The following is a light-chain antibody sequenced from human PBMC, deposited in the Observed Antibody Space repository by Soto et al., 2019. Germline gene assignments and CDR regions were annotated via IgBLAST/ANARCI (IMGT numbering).Light chain of an antibody. Sequence: DIQMTQSPSSLSASVGDRVTITCRASQTISSYLNWYQQKPGKAPKLLIYVASSLQGGVPSRFSGSGSGTEFSLTISSLQPDDFGSYYCQHMRTFGQGTKVDI. CDR1: QTISSY. CDR3: QHMRT. J-gene: IGKJ1*01. CDR2: VAS. V-gene: IGKV1-39*01.